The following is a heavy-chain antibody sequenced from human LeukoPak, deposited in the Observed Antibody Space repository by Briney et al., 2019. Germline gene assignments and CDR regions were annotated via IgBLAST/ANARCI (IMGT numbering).Heavy chain of an antibody. CDR2: ISAYNGNT. CDR3: ARDLTTRGPFDY. Sequence: GESLKISCKASGYTFTSYGISWVRQAPGQGLEWMGWISAYNGNTNYAQKLQGRVTMTTDTSTSTAYMELRSLRSDDTAVYYCARDLTTRGPFDYWGQGTLVTVSS. J-gene: IGHJ4*02. CDR1: GYTFTSYG. V-gene: IGHV1-18*01. D-gene: IGHD1-1*01.